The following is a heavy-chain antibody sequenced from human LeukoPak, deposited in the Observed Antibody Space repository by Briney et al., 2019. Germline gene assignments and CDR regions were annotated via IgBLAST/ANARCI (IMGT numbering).Heavy chain of an antibody. J-gene: IGHJ4*02. CDR3: AARGDTTLLFDY. Sequence: SVKVSCKASGGNLSSFAISWVRQAPGEGLAWMGRIIPLLDVTKYAQRFQGRVTITADKPTSTTYLELSSLRSDDTAVYYCAARGDTTLLFDYWGQGTLVTVSS. V-gene: IGHV1-69*04. CDR1: GGNLSSFA. CDR2: IIPLLDVT. D-gene: IGHD3-10*01.